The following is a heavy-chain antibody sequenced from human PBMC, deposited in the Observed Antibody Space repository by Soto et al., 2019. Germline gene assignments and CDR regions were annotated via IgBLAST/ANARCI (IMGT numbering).Heavy chain of an antibody. CDR2: ISSSSSYI. CDR1: GFSFSSYS. J-gene: IGHJ3*02. Sequence: PGGSLRLSCAASGFSFSSYSMNWVRQAPGKGLEWVSSISSSSSYIYYADSVKGRFTISRDNAKNSLYLQMNSLRAEDTAVYYCARFMGYSGDAFDIWGQGTMVTVSS. D-gene: IGHD1-26*01. V-gene: IGHV3-21*01. CDR3: ARFMGYSGDAFDI.